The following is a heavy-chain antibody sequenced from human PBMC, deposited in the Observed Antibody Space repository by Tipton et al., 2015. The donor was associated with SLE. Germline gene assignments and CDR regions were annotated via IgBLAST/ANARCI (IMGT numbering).Heavy chain of an antibody. Sequence: LRLSCTVSGGSISSYYWSWIRQPPGKGLEWIGYIYYSGSTNYNPSLKSRVTISVDTSKNQFSLKLSSVTAADTAVYYCARGQAIVGAPHFDYWGQGTLVTVSS. CDR1: GGSISSYY. D-gene: IGHD1-26*01. J-gene: IGHJ4*02. V-gene: IGHV4-59*12. CDR2: IYYSGST. CDR3: ARGQAIVGAPHFDY.